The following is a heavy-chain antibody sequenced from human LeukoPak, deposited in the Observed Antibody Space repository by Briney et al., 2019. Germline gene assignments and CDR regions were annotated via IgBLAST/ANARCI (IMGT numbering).Heavy chain of an antibody. CDR3: ASKDLNWFDP. J-gene: IGHJ5*02. V-gene: IGHV1-24*01. Sequence: ASVKVSCKVSGYSLTDLSMHWVRQAPGKGLEWMGGFDPEDGETIYAQKFQGRVTMTEDTSTDTAYMELSSLRSEDTAVYYCASKDLNWFDPWGQGTLVTVSS. CDR1: GYSLTDLS. CDR2: FDPEDGET.